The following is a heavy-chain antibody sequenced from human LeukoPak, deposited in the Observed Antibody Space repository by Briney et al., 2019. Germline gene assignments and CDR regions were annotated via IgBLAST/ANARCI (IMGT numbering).Heavy chain of an antibody. CDR1: GFTFSSYW. Sequence: GGSLRLSCAASGFTFSSYWMHWVRQAPGKGLEWVSTISGSGDSTYYADSVKGRLTISRDNSKNTLYLQMNSLRAEDTAVYYCAKDYYDSSGYYHYDAFDIWGQGTMVTVSS. D-gene: IGHD3-22*01. J-gene: IGHJ3*02. CDR2: ISGSGDST. CDR3: AKDYYDSSGYYHYDAFDI. V-gene: IGHV3-23*01.